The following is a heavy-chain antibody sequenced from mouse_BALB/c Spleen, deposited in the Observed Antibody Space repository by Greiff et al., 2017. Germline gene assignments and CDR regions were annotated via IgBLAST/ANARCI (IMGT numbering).Heavy chain of an antibody. V-gene: IGHV3-2*02. J-gene: IGHJ4*01. D-gene: IGHD1-1*01. CDR1: GYSITSDYA. CDR2: ISYSGST. CDR3: ARSLDYYGSSYAMDY. Sequence: EVQLVESGPGLVKPSQSLSLTCTVTGYSITSDYAWNWIRQFPGNKLEWMGYISYSGSTSYNPSLKSRISITRDTSKNQFFLQLNSVTTEDTATYYCARSLDYYGSSYAMDYWGQGTSVTVSS.